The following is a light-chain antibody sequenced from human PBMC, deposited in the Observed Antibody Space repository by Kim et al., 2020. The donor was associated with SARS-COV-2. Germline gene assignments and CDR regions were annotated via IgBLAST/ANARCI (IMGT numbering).Light chain of an antibody. V-gene: IGLV3-19*01. CDR2: GKN. J-gene: IGLJ2*01. CDR3: NSRDSNDNVV. Sequence: VALGQTVRITCQGDSLRSYYATWYQQKPGQAPILVIYGKNNRPSGIPDRFSGSSSGNTASLTITGTQAGNEADYYCNSRDSNDNVVFGGGTKLTVL. CDR1: SLRSYY.